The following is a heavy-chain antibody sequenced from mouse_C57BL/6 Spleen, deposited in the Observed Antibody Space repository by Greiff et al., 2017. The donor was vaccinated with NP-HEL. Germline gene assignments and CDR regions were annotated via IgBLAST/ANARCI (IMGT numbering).Heavy chain of an antibody. CDR1: GFTFSSYA. Sequence: EVNVVESGGGLVKPGGSLKLSCAASGFTFSSYAMSWVRQTPDKRLEWVATISDGGSYTYYPDNVKGRFTISRDNAKNNLYLQMSHLKSEDTAMYYCARDYWFAYWGQGTLVTVSA. J-gene: IGHJ3*01. CDR3: ARDYWFAY. V-gene: IGHV5-4*01. CDR2: ISDGGSYT.